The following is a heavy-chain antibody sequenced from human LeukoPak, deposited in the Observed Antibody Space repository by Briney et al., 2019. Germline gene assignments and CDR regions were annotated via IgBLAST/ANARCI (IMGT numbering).Heavy chain of an antibody. J-gene: IGHJ4*02. CDR1: GFTFSSYA. CDR3: ANAPLCSGGSCYSSRSFDY. Sequence: PGGSLRLSCAASGFTFSSYAMSWVRQVPGKGLEWVSGISGGGGTTYYADSVKGRFTISRDNFKNTLYLQMNSLRAEDTAICYCANAPLCSGGSCYSSRSFDYWGQGTLVTVSS. CDR2: ISGGGGTT. D-gene: IGHD2-15*01. V-gene: IGHV3-23*01.